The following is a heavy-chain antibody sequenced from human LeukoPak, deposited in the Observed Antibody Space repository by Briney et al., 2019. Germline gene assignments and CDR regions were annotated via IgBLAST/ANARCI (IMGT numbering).Heavy chain of an antibody. V-gene: IGHV3-21*06. D-gene: IGHD3-22*01. CDR3: ARALYDSSGYYFDY. CDR1: GFTFSAYS. J-gene: IGHJ4*02. CDR2: ISGSNFYI. Sequence: PGGSVRLSCATSGFTFSAYSMNWVRQAPGKGLEGVASISGSNFYINYADSVKGRFTISSDNARDSVFLQMNSLRAEDTAVYYCARALYDSSGYYFDYWGQGTLVTVSS.